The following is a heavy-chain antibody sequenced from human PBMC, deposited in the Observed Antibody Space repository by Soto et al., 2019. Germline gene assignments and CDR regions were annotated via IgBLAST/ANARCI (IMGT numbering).Heavy chain of an antibody. J-gene: IGHJ4*02. Sequence: VQLVESGGGVVQPGRSLRLSCAASGFTFSDYAMHWVRQAPGKGLEWVAVVSHDGRNTHYADSVKGRFTISRDSSKTTVSLEMTRLRAADTAVYSCAKGRRQWLVTSDVTCWGQGALVTVSS. CDR1: GFTFSDYA. V-gene: IGHV3-30*18. D-gene: IGHD6-19*01. CDR2: VSHDGRNT. CDR3: AKGRRQWLVTSDVTC.